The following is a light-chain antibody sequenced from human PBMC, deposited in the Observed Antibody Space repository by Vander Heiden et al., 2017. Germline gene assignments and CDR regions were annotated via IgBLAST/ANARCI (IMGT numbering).Light chain of an antibody. Sequence: GLTQPPSVSQGLGPTAPLTSTGDTNNVGDQGAAWLQQLQGHAPKLLSSRNNNRPSGVSERFSASRSGNTASLTITGLQPEDEADYYCSACDSSFNVWVFGGGTKLTGL. CDR3: SACDSSFNVWV. J-gene: IGLJ3*02. CDR1: TNNVGDQG. V-gene: IGLV10-54*01. CDR2: RNN.